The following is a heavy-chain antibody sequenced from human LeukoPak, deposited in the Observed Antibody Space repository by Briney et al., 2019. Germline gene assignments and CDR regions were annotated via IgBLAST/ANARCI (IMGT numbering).Heavy chain of an antibody. CDR1: GDSISSGGDY. V-gene: IGHV4-61*02. J-gene: IGHJ6*03. Sequence: PSETLSLTCIVSGDSISSGGDYWSWIRQPAGEGLEWIGRFYTSASIDYNPSLKSRVTISVDTSKNQFSLKLSSVTAADTAVYYCARGSWSYYYMDVWGKGTTVTISS. D-gene: IGHD6-13*01. CDR3: ARGSWSYYYMDV. CDR2: FYTSASI.